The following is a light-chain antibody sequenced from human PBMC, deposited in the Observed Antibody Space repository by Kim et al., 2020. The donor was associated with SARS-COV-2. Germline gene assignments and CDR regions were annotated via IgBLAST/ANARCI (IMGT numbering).Light chain of an antibody. Sequence: PGEGATLSCRASQSLYIPLPWYQHKPAPAPRLLLYDAFNRAPVIPDRFSGSGSGTDFTLTIGSLEPEDFAIYYCQQRNNWPPAVTFGGGTKVDI. CDR2: DAF. CDR3: QQRNNWPPAVT. CDR1: QSLYIP. J-gene: IGKJ4*01. V-gene: IGKV3-11*01.